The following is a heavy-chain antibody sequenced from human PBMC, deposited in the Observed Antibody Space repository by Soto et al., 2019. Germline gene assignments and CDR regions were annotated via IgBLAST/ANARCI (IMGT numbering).Heavy chain of an antibody. V-gene: IGHV1-18*01. Sequence: HVLLVQSGPEVRKPGASVNVSCMASGDSFSKFGINWVRLAPGQGLGWMGWISGYSGQTNYAQKFQGRVTMTRDTATTTAYMKLRTLRSDDTAVYFCASDHSSPDWGQGTLVTVSS. J-gene: IGHJ4*02. CDR1: GDSFSKFG. CDR2: ISGYSGQT. CDR3: ASDHSSPD. D-gene: IGHD6-13*01.